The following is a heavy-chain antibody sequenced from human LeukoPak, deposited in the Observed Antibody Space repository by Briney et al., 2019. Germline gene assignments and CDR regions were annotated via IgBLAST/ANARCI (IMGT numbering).Heavy chain of an antibody. CDR3: ARNSGGFWSGYYVWFDP. D-gene: IGHD3-3*01. CDR1: GFTVSSNY. V-gene: IGHV3-53*01. CDR2: IYSGGST. Sequence: GGSLRLSCAASGFTVSSNYMSGVRQAPGKGLEWVSVIYSGGSTYYADSVKGRFTISRDNSKNTLYLQMNSLRAEDTAVYYCARNSGGFWSGYYVWFDPWGQGTLVTVSS. J-gene: IGHJ5*02.